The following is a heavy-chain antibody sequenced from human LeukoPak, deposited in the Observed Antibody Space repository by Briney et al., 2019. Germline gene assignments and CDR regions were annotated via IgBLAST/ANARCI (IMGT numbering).Heavy chain of an antibody. J-gene: IGHJ4*02. CDR3: AKFAAGYYDSSGYYAGHYYFDY. CDR1: GFTFSSYA. D-gene: IGHD3-22*01. Sequence: GGSLRLFCAASGFTFSSYAMSWVRQAPGKGLEWVSAISGSGGSTYYADSVKGRFTISRDNSKNTLYLQMNSLRAEDTAVYYCAKFAAGYYDSSGYYAGHYYFDYWGQGTLVTVSS. V-gene: IGHV3-23*01. CDR2: ISGSGGST.